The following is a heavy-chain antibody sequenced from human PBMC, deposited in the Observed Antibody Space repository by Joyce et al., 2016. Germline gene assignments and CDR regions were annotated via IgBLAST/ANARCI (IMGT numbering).Heavy chain of an antibody. V-gene: IGHV1-69*02. CDR1: GGSFNSYT. CDR2: VSPIRGIP. CDR3: ARGRPVGARDIQFDP. Sequence: QVRLVQSGAEVKKPGSSVKVSCQASGGSFNSYTINCVRQAPGQGLEWMGRVSPIRGIPNYAQKFQGRVTITADRSTTTAYMELSSLRFEDTAIYFCARGRPVGARDIQFDPWGQGTLLTVSS. J-gene: IGHJ5*02. D-gene: IGHD1-26*01.